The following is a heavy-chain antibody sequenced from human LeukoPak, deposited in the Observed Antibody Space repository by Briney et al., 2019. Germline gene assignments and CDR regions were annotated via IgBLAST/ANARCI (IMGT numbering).Heavy chain of an antibody. Sequence: GESLKISCKGSGYRFTNYWIAWVRQMPGKGLEWMGFIYPGDSDTRYSPSFQGQVSISADKSISTAYLQWSSLKASDTAMYYCARRSTHTFDIWGQGTIVTVSS. CDR2: IYPGDSDT. V-gene: IGHV5-51*01. CDR1: GYRFTNYW. D-gene: IGHD5/OR15-5a*01. CDR3: ARRSTHTFDI. J-gene: IGHJ3*02.